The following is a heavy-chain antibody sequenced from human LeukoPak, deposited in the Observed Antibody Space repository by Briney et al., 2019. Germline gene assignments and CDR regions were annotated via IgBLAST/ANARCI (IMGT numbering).Heavy chain of an antibody. D-gene: IGHD1-1*01. CDR2: IYSGGST. V-gene: IGHV3-66*01. CDR3: ARGRGAGGERNWFHP. J-gene: IGHJ5*02. CDR1: GFTVSSNY. Sequence: QPGGSLRLSCAASGFTVSSNYMSWVRQAPGKGLEWVSLIYSGGSTYYADSVKGRFTISRDNSKNTLYLQMNSLRAEDTAVYYCARGRGAGGERNWFHPWGQGTLVTVSS.